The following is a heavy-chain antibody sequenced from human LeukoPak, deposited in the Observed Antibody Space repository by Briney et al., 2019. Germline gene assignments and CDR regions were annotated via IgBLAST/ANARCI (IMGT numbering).Heavy chain of an antibody. J-gene: IGHJ6*03. CDR3: ARPVGYCSSTNCYYYYYYMDV. V-gene: IGHV5-51*01. Sequence: PGGSLRLSCTGSGYTFTSYWIAWVRQMPGKGLEWMGIIYPDDSDTRYSPSFQGHVTISADKSISTAYLQWSSLKASDTAMYYCARPVGYCSSTNCYYYYYYMDVWGKGTTVTVSS. CDR1: GYTFTSYW. CDR2: IYPDDSDT. D-gene: IGHD2-2*01.